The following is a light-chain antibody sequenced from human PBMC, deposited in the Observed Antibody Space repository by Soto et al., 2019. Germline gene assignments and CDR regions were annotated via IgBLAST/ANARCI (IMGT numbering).Light chain of an antibody. CDR1: QSVSSN. Sequence: EIVLTQSPGTLSLSPGERATLSCRASQSVSSNLAWYQQKPGQAPRLLIYGASTGATGIPARFSGSGSGTEFTLTISSLQSEDFAVYYCQQYNNGPKLTFGGGTKVDIK. V-gene: IGKV3-15*01. J-gene: IGKJ4*01. CDR2: GAS. CDR3: QQYNNGPKLT.